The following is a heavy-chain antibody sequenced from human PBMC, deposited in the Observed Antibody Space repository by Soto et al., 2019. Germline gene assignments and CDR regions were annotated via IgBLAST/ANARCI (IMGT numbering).Heavy chain of an antibody. Sequence: GGSLRLSCAASGFTFSSYSMNWVRQAPGKGLEWVSSISSSSSYIYYADSVKGRFTISRDNAKNSLYLQMNSLRAEDTAVYYCARATHYDFWSGYPPRVNWFDPWGQGTLVTVPS. J-gene: IGHJ5*02. CDR3: ARATHYDFWSGYPPRVNWFDP. V-gene: IGHV3-21*01. CDR2: ISSSSSYI. CDR1: GFTFSSYS. D-gene: IGHD3-3*01.